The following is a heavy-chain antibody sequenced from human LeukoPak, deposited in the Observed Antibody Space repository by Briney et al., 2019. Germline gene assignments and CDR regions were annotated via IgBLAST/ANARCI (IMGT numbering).Heavy chain of an antibody. Sequence: GGSLRLSCAASGFTFSSYAMSWVRQAPGKGLEWVSGMSASGGSTYHADSVKGRFTISRDNSKNTLYLQMNSLRAEDTAVYYCARLGEAEGWFDPWGQGTLVTVSS. CDR3: ARLGEAEGWFDP. D-gene: IGHD3-16*01. V-gene: IGHV3-23*01. J-gene: IGHJ5*02. CDR2: MSASGGST. CDR1: GFTFSSYA.